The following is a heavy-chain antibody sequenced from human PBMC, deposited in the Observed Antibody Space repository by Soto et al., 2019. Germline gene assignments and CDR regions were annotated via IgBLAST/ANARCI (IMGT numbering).Heavy chain of an antibody. D-gene: IGHD5-12*01. CDR1: GFTLSSYT. J-gene: IGHJ4*02. V-gene: IGHV3-64D*06. CDR2: IRGNGDPP. Sequence: GRSLRLSCSASGFTLSSYTRHWVLQAPGKGLEYVSGIRGNGDPPFYADSVKGRFTISRDNSKNTLYLQMSSLSADDTAVYYCVKSRGGNNFDFFDWGQGALVTVSS. CDR3: VKSRGGNNFDFFD.